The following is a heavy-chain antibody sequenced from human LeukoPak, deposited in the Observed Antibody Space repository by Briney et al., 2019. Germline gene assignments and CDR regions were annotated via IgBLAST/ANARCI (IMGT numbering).Heavy chain of an antibody. Sequence: PGGSLRLSCAASGFTFSSYAMHWVRQAPGKGLEWVAVISYDGSNKYYADSVKGRFTISTDNSKNTLYLQMNSLRAEDTAVYYCARSSTYYGMDVWGQGTTVTVSS. CDR1: GFTFSSYA. J-gene: IGHJ6*02. CDR2: ISYDGSNK. V-gene: IGHV3-30-3*01. CDR3: ARSSTYYGMDV.